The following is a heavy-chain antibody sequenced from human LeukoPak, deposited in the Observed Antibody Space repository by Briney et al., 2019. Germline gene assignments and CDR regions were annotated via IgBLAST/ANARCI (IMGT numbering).Heavy chain of an antibody. D-gene: IGHD5-18*01. V-gene: IGHV3-73*01. CDR2: IRSKANSYAT. CDR3: TRQRRAYSYGYDY. J-gene: IGHJ4*02. CDR1: GFTFSGSA. Sequence: PGGSLKLSCAASGFTFSGSAMHWVRQASGKGLEWVGRIRSKANSYATAYAASVKGRLTTSRDDSKNTAYLQMNTLKTEEPAVYYCTRQRRAYSYGYDYWGQGTLVTVSS.